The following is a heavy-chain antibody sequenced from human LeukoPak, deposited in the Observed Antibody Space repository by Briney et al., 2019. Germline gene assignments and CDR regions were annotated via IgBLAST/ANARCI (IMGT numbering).Heavy chain of an antibody. CDR2: ISSSGSTI. CDR1: GFTFSSYE. CDR3: AKDPTHYRVWVDYESTVLSY. J-gene: IGHJ4*02. D-gene: IGHD3-22*01. Sequence: PGGSLRLSCAASGFTFSSYEMNWVRQAPGKGLEWVSYISSSGSTIYYADSVKGRFTISRDNAKNSLYLQMNSLRAEDTAVYYCAKDPTHYRVWVDYESTVLSYWGQGTLVTVSS. V-gene: IGHV3-48*03.